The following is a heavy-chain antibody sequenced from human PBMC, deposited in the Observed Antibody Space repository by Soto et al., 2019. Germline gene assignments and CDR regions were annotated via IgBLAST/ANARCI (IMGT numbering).Heavy chain of an antibody. CDR2: ISSGANT. J-gene: IGHJ6*02. V-gene: IGHV3-23*01. CDR3: AKASATVKSDGMDV. Sequence: EVQLLESGGGLVKPGGSLRLSCAASGFTFSSYAMSWVRQAPGKGLECVSSISSGANTYYTDSERGRFTISRDNSKNSLYLQMSSLRADDTAIYYCAKASATVKSDGMDVWGQGTTVTVSS. CDR1: GFTFSSYA.